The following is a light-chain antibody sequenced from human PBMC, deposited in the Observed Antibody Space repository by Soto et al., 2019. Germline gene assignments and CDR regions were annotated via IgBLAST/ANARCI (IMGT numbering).Light chain of an antibody. CDR3: QKYSSVPV. Sequence: DIPMTQSPTSLSASVGDRVTITCRASQDIRNFVAWYRQKPGKAPKLLIYAASTLQSGVPSRFSGSGSGTDFTLTINSPQPDDVATYSCQKYSSVPVFGPGTKGEIK. V-gene: IGKV1-27*01. CDR2: AAS. CDR1: QDIRNF. J-gene: IGKJ3*01.